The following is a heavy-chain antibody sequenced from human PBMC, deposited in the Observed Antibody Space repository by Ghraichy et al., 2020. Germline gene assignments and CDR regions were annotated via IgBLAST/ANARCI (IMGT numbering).Heavy chain of an antibody. CDR2: IFPGGSDT. Sequence: GESLNISCKGSGYSLTTYWIGWVRQMPGKGLEWMGVIFPGGSDTRYNPSFQGQVTISADKSISTAYLQWSGLRASDTATYYCATLSTPISGMDVWGQGTTITVSS. J-gene: IGHJ6*02. CDR3: ATLSTPISGMDV. CDR1: GYSLTTYW. V-gene: IGHV5-51*01. D-gene: IGHD4-23*01.